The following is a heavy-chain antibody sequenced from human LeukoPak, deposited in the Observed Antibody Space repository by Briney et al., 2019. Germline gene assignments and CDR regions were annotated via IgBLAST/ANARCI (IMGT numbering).Heavy chain of an antibody. Sequence: PSETLSLTCTVSGYSISSGYYWGWIRQPPGQGLEWIGSIYHSGSTYYNPSLKSRVTISVDTSKNQFSLKLSSVTAADTAVYYCASRLSYSGSGLDYWGQGTLVTVSS. V-gene: IGHV4-38-2*02. CDR1: GYSISSGYY. CDR2: IYHSGST. CDR3: ASRLSYSGSGLDY. D-gene: IGHD1-26*01. J-gene: IGHJ4*02.